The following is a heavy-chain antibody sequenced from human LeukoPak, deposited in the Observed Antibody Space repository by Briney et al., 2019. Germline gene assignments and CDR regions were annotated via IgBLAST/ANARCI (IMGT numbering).Heavy chain of an antibody. CDR1: GDSISSNNHY. CDR2: IYYRGST. V-gene: IGHV4-39*01. Sequence: SETLSLTCIVSGDSISSNNHYWGWIRQPPGKGLEWIGSIYYRGSTYYNPSLKSRVTISVDMSENQVSLKLRSVTAADTAVYYCTEFYFDRSGYADYWGQGTLVTVSS. D-gene: IGHD3-22*01. CDR3: TEFYFDRSGYADY. J-gene: IGHJ4*02.